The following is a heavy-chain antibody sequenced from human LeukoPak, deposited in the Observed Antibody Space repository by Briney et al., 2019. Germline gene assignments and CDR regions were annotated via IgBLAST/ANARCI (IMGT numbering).Heavy chain of an antibody. CDR1: GGSISSGGFY. J-gene: IGHJ4*02. D-gene: IGHD4-11*01. CDR2: IHYSGST. V-gene: IGHV4-31*03. Sequence: SQTLSLTCTVSGGSISSGGFYWSWIRQHPGKGLEWIGYIHYSGSTYYNPSLNSRVTMSVDTSANHFSLKVSSVTAADTAVYYCARDAIDSNYFDFWGQGTLVTVSS. CDR3: ARDAIDSNYFDF.